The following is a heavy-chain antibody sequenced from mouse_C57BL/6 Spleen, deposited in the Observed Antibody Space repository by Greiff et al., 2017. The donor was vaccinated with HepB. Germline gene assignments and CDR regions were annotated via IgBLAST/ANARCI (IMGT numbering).Heavy chain of an antibody. CDR1: GYTFTDYN. V-gene: IGHV1-18*01. CDR3: AIYYDYEGWFAY. J-gene: IGHJ3*01. Sequence: VQLKQSGPELVKPGASVKIPCKASGYTFTDYNMDWVKQSHGKSLEWIGDINPNNGGTIYNQKFKGKATLTVDMSSSTAYMELRSLTSEDTAVYYCAIYYDYEGWFAYWGQGTLVTVSA. D-gene: IGHD2-4*01. CDR2: INPNNGGT.